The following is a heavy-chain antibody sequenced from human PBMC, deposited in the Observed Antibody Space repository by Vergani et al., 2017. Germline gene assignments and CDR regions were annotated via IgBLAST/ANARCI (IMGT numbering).Heavy chain of an antibody. V-gene: IGHV3-30*04. J-gene: IGHJ3*01. D-gene: IGHD3-22*01. Sequence: QVQLVESGGGGVQPGRSLRLSCAASGFTFRNDAMHWVRQAPGKGLEWVAVIADDGTNKYDAESVKGRFTISRDNSKNTRYLEVSSLRVEDTGVYYCVRPHYYDNGGYRFGSNAFDVWGQGTNITVSS. CDR1: GFTFRNDA. CDR3: VRPHYYDNGGYRFGSNAFDV. CDR2: IADDGTNK.